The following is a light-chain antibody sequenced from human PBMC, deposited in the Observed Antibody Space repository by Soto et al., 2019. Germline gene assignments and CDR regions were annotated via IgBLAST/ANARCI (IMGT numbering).Light chain of an antibody. Sequence: PASVSGSPGQSLTISCTRTSSDVGDYNYLSWYQQHPVKAPKLMIYEVSIRPSWVSNRFSGSKSGNTASLTISGLQAEDEADYYCSSYTSSSTYVVFGGGTKVTVL. CDR2: EVS. J-gene: IGLJ2*01. CDR3: SSYTSSSTYVV. V-gene: IGLV2-14*01. CDR1: SSDVGDYNY.